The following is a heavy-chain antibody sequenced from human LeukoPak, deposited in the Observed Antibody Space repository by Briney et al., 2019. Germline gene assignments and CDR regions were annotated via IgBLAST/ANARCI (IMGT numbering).Heavy chain of an antibody. Sequence: AASVKVSCKASGYTFTSYGISWVRQAPGQGLEWMGWISAYNGNTNYAQKLQGRVTMTTDTSTSTAYMELRSLRSDDTAVCYCARVFVVVPAAYYMDVWGKGTTVTVSS. J-gene: IGHJ6*03. V-gene: IGHV1-18*01. D-gene: IGHD2-2*01. CDR3: ARVFVVVPAAYYMDV. CDR2: ISAYNGNT. CDR1: GYTFTSYG.